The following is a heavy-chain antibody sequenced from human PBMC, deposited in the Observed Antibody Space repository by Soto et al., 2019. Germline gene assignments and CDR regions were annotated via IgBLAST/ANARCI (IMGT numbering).Heavy chain of an antibody. V-gene: IGHV3-23*01. Sequence: GGSLRLSCAASGFNFRKFAMSWVRQAPGKGLEWVSGMSERSGPPLYADSVKGRFTISRDNSKSTLYLEMNNLRPEDAAVYYCAKDQDNTDYYWIFDLWGRGTPVTVSS. CDR3: AKDQDNTDYYWIFDL. CDR2: MSERSGPP. CDR1: GFNFRKFA. D-gene: IGHD4-17*01. J-gene: IGHJ2*01.